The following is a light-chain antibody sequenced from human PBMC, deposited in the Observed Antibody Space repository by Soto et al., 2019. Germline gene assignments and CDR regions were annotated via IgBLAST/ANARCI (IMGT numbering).Light chain of an antibody. V-gene: IGKV1D-8*01. J-gene: IGKJ4*01. CDR3: QQYYSFSST. CDR1: QGIRSY. Sequence: VIWMTQSPSLLSASTGDRVTISCRMSQGIRSYLAWYQQKPGKAPELLIYAASTLQSGVPSRFSGSGSGTDSTLTISCLQSEDFATYYCQQYYSFSSTFGGGTKVEIK. CDR2: AAS.